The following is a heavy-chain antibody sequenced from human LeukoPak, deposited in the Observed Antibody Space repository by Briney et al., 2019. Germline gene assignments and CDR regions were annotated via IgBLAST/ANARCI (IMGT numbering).Heavy chain of an antibody. J-gene: IGHJ4*02. CDR3: ARESDYGDLLRYFDY. CDR2: IYYSGST. Sequence: SETLSLTCTVSGGSISSYYWSWIRQPPGKGLEWIGYIYYSGSTNYNPSLKSRVTISVDTSKNQFSLKLSSVTAADTAVYYCARESDYGDLLRYFDYWGQGTLVTVSS. CDR1: GGSISSYY. D-gene: IGHD4-17*01. V-gene: IGHV4-59*01.